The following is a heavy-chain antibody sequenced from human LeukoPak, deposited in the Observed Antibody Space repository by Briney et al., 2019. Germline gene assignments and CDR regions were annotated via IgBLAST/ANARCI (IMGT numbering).Heavy chain of an antibody. J-gene: IGHJ4*02. CDR2: IRYDGSNK. CDR1: GFTFSSYG. CDR3: ARDSSYYDTSDYFDY. D-gene: IGHD3-22*01. Sequence: PGGSLRLSCAASGFTFSSYGMHWVRQAPGKGLEWVAFIRYDGSNKYYADSVKGRFTISRDNSKNTLYLQMNSLRAEDTAVYYCARDSSYYDTSDYFDYWGQGTLVTVSS. V-gene: IGHV3-30*02.